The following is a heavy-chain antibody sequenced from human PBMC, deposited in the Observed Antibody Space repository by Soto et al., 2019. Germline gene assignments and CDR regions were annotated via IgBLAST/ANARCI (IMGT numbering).Heavy chain of an antibody. J-gene: IGHJ2*01. V-gene: IGHV3-7*05. CDR1: GFTFSSYW. Sequence: EVQLVESGGGLVQPGGSLRLSCAASGFTFSSYWMTWVRQAPRTGLELVANIKQDGSEKYYVDSVKGRFTISRDNAMNSVYLQMNSLRDEDTAVYYCARGLGQLVSWYFDLWGRGTLVTVSS. D-gene: IGHD6-6*01. CDR3: ARGLGQLVSWYFDL. CDR2: IKQDGSEK.